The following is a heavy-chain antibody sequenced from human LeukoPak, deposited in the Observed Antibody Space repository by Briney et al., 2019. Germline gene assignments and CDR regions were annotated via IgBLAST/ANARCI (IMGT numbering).Heavy chain of an antibody. D-gene: IGHD5-12*01. Sequence: SVKVSCKASGYTYTSYGISWVRQAPGQGLEWMGRIIPILGIANYAQKFQGRVTITADKSTSTAYMELSSLRSEDTAVYYCARVVSRRDGYNFGGYWGQGTLVTVSS. J-gene: IGHJ4*02. V-gene: IGHV1-69*04. CDR2: IIPILGIA. CDR3: ARVVSRRDGYNFGGY. CDR1: GYTYTSYG.